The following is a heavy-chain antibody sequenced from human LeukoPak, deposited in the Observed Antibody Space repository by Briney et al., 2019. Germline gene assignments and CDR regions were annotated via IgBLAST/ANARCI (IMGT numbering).Heavy chain of an antibody. CDR3: AKDLHYGSADY. CDR1: GFTFSSYW. J-gene: IGHJ4*02. Sequence: PGGSLRLSCAASGFTFSSYWMSWVRQAPGKGLEWVAVISYDGSNKYYADSVKGRFTISRDNSKNTLYLQMNSLRAEDTAVYYCAKDLHYGSADYWGQGTLSPSPQ. D-gene: IGHD3-10*01. CDR2: ISYDGSNK. V-gene: IGHV3-30*18.